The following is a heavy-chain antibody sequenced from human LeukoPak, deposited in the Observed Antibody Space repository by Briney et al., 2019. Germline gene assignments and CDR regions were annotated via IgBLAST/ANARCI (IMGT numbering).Heavy chain of an antibody. CDR2: INPSGGST. Sequence: ASVKVSCKASGYTFTSYYMHWVRQAPEQGLEWMGIINPSGGSTSYAQKFQGRVTMTRDTSTSTVYMELSSLRSEDTAVYYCARAAGIVVVPAASTFDYWGQGTLVTVSS. J-gene: IGHJ4*02. V-gene: IGHV1-46*01. CDR3: ARAAGIVVVPAASTFDY. D-gene: IGHD2-2*01. CDR1: GYTFTSYY.